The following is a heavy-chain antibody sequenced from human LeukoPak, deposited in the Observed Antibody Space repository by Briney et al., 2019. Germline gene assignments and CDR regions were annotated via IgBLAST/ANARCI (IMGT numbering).Heavy chain of an antibody. CDR3: ARGARVGFSDY. V-gene: IGHV1-46*01. J-gene: IGHJ4*02. Sequence: ASVKVSCKASGYTFTNYYMHWVRQAPGQGLEWMGIINPSDGKTSYAQKFQGRVTMTRDTSTSTVYMELRSLRSDDTAVYYCARGARVGFSDYWGQGTLVTVSS. CDR2: INPSDGKT. D-gene: IGHD1-26*01. CDR1: GYTFTNYY.